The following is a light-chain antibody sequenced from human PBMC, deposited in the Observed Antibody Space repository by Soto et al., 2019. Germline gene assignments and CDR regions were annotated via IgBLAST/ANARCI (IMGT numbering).Light chain of an antibody. V-gene: IGLV2-8*01. Sequence: SALTQPPSASGSPGQSVTISCPGTSSDVGGYNYVSWYQQHPGKAPKLMIYEVSKRPSGVPDRFSGSKSGNTASLTVSGLQAEDEADYYCSSYAGNTWVFGTGTKVTVL. CDR1: SSDVGGYNY. CDR2: EVS. J-gene: IGLJ1*01. CDR3: SSYAGNTWV.